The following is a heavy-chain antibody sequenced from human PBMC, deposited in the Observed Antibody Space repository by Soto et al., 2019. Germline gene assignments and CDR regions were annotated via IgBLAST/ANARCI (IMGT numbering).Heavy chain of an antibody. V-gene: IGHV1-69*04. CDR3: ARDRTDIVVVPAAMDYYYYMDV. Sequence: SVKVSCKASGSTFSRYTISWVRQAPGQGLEWMGRIIPILGIANYAQKFQGRVTITADKSTSTAYMELSSLRSEDTAVYYCARDRTDIVVVPAAMDYYYYMDVWGKGTTVTVSS. J-gene: IGHJ6*03. CDR2: IIPILGIA. CDR1: GSTFSRYT. D-gene: IGHD2-2*01.